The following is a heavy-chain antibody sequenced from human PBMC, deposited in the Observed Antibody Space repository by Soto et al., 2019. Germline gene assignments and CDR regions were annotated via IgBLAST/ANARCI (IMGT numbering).Heavy chain of an antibody. CDR3: AREGNYYGSWSYEYYYYYYGMEV. V-gene: IGHV1-2*02. D-gene: IGHD3-10*01. CDR2: INPNSGGT. CDR1: GYTFTGYY. J-gene: IGHJ6*01. Sequence: ASVKVSCKASGYTFTGYYMRWVRQAPVQVLEWMVCINPNSGGTNYAQKFQGRVTMTRDTSISTAYMELSRLRSDDTAVYYCAREGNYYGSWSYEYYYYYYGMEVWAQGTTATVSS.